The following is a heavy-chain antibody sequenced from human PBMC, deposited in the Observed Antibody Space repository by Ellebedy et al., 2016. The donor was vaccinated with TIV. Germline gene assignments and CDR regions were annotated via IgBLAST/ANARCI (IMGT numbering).Heavy chain of an antibody. J-gene: IGHJ4*02. V-gene: IGHV1-69*13. D-gene: IGHD5-24*01. CDR2: IVPTFEAT. CDR1: GGTLRSYA. CDR3: ARDMAYFDT. Sequence: AASVKVSCKASGGTLRSYAMAWARQAPGQGLEWMGGIVPTFEATLYAHKFRGRLTISAAESLDDSTVTVYMELSSLTSDDTAIYYCARDMAYFDTWGQGTLVTVSS.